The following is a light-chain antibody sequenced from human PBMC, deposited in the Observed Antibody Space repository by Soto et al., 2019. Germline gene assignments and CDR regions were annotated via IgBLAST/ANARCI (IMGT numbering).Light chain of an antibody. CDR2: RAS. J-gene: IGKJ1*01. CDR1: QSVSSSY. V-gene: IGKV3-20*01. Sequence: EIAWKQSPGTLSLYPGERATLSCRASQSVSSSYLACYQHKPGHPPSLLVYRASSRATGIPDRLSGSGSGTDFTLTISRLEPEDFAVYYCQQYGSSRTFGQGTKVKI. CDR3: QQYGSSRT.